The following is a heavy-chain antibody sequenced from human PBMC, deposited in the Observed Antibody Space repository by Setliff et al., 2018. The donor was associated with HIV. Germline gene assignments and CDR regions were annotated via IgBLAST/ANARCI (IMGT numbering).Heavy chain of an antibody. J-gene: IGHJ4*02. CDR3: ARDRGGSYTPLDF. CDR2: ISGNSGAV. Sequence: GGSLRLSCAASGFTFSSYSMNWVRQDPGKGLEWVSFISGNSGAVTYADSVKGRFTISRDNARNSLYLQLNSLRAEDTAVYYCARDRGGSYTPLDFWGQGTLVTVSS. V-gene: IGHV3-48*01. D-gene: IGHD1-26*01. CDR1: GFTFSSYS.